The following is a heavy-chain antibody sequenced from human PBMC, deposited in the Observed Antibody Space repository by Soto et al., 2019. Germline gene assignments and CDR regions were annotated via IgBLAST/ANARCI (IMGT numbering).Heavy chain of an antibody. V-gene: IGHV4-39*01. D-gene: IGHD1-26*01. J-gene: IGHJ5*02. CDR2: ISYSGST. CDR1: GGSIRSSSSY. CDR3: ATQEGGGSYVYTVDP. Sequence: QLQLQESGPGLVKPSEPLSLTCTVSGGSIRSSSSYWGWIRQPPGTGLEWIGRISYSGSTYYNPSPKSGVTISVDTSKNSVSLKLSSGTAADTAGYYGATQEGGGSYVYTVDPWGQGTLVTVSS.